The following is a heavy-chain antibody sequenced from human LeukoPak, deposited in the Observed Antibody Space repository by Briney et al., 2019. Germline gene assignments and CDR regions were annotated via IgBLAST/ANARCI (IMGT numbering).Heavy chain of an antibody. CDR3: AKAPLRVVAAAFDI. J-gene: IGHJ3*02. Sequence: PGGSLRLSCAASGFTFSSYGMHWVRQAPGKGLEWVSVISYDGSNKYYADSVKGRFTISRDNSKTTLYLQMNSLRAEDTAVYYCAKAPLRVVAAAFDIWGQGTMVTVSS. V-gene: IGHV3-30*18. CDR1: GFTFSSYG. D-gene: IGHD6-25*01. CDR2: ISYDGSNK.